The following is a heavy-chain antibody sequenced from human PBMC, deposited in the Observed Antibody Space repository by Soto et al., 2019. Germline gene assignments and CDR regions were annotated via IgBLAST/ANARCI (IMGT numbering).Heavy chain of an antibody. CDR1: GYTFTGYF. V-gene: IGHV1-2*02. D-gene: IGHD3-3*01. CDR3: ARGGGTILAPLP. CDR2: INPNSGAT. J-gene: IGHJ5*02. Sequence: QVQLVQSGAEVKKPGASVKVSCKASGYTFTGYFMHWVRQAPGQGLEWMGWINPNSGATKYAQKFQGRVTLSRDTSIRTDYMELTGLRSDDTAVYYCARGGGTILAPLPWGQGTQVTVSS.